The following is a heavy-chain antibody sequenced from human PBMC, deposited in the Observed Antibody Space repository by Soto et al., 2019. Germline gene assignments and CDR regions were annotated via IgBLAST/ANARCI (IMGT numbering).Heavy chain of an antibody. CDR1: GFTFSSYG. CDR2: ISYDGSNK. D-gene: IGHD6-13*01. Sequence: QVQLVESGGGVVQPGRSLRLSCAASGFTFSSYGMHWVRQAPGKGLEWVAVISYDGSNKYYADSVKGRFTISRDNSKNTLYLQMNSLRAEDTAVYYCAKASTSPGYSSSWYYYYYYMDVWGKGTTVTVSS. V-gene: IGHV3-30*18. J-gene: IGHJ6*03. CDR3: AKASTSPGYSSSWYYYYYYMDV.